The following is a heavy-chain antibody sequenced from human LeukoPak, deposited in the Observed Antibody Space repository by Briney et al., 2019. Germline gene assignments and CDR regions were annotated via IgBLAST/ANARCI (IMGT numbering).Heavy chain of an antibody. Sequence: GGSLRLSCAASGFTFSTYGMNWVRQAPGKGLEWVSAISAGGGNTYYADSVKGRFTISRDNSKNTLYLQMNSLRAEDTAVYYCARDKFVDTATLDYWGQGTLVTISS. V-gene: IGHV3-23*01. CDR1: GFTFSTYG. CDR3: ARDKFVDTATLDY. CDR2: ISAGGGNT. J-gene: IGHJ4*02. D-gene: IGHD5-18*01.